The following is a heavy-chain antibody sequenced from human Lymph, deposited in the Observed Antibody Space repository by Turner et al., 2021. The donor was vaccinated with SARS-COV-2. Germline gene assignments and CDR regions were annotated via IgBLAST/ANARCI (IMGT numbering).Heavy chain of an antibody. CDR3: ARGPPDFPYYFDY. D-gene: IGHD2-21*02. CDR2: ITCTSRYI. J-gene: IGHJ4*02. V-gene: IGHV3-21*01. Sequence: EVQLVESGGGLVKPGGSLRLSCAASGFPFSSYSMNWVRQAPGKGLEWVSSITCTSRYIYYADSVKGRFTISRDNAKNSLYLKMNSLRAEDTAVYYCARGPPDFPYYFDYWGQGTLVTVSS. CDR1: GFPFSSYS.